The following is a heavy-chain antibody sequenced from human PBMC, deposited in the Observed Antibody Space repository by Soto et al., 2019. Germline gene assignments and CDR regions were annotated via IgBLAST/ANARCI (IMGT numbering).Heavy chain of an antibody. CDR2: IYYSGST. V-gene: IGHV4-39*01. D-gene: IGHD2-2*01. J-gene: IGHJ4*02. CDR1: GGSISSSSYY. CDR3: ATQSYIVVVPAVTPDY. Sequence: TSETLSLTCTVSGGSISSSSYYWGWIRQPPGKGLEWIGSIYYSGSTYYNPSLKSRVTISVDTSKNQFSLKLSSVTAADTAVYYCATQSYIVVVPAVTPDYWGQGTLVTVSS.